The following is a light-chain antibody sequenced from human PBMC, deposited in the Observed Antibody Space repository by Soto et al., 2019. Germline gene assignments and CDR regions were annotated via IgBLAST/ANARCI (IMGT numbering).Light chain of an antibody. CDR1: QSISQS. CDR3: QQYGGSPRT. V-gene: IGKV3-20*01. J-gene: IGKJ1*01. CDR2: DAS. Sequence: EVVLTQSPGTLSLSPGERATLSCRASQSISQSLAWYQQRPDQSPRLLIYDASRRATGIPDRFTGSGFGTDFTLTISRLAPEDLAVYYCQQYGGSPRTFGQGTKVELK.